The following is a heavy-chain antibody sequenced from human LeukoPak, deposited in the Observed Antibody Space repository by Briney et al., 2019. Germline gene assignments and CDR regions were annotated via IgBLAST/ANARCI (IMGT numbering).Heavy chain of an antibody. CDR1: GGSISNYY. CDR2: IYSSGST. V-gene: IGHV4-59*01. Sequence: PSETLSLTCTLSGGSISNYYWNWIRQPPGKGLEWIGYIYSSGSTYFNPYLTSRVTISVDTSKNQFSLNLTSVTAADTAVYYCARADYGGNSAAFNIWGQGTMVTVSS. CDR3: ARADYGGNSAAFNI. J-gene: IGHJ3*02. D-gene: IGHD4-23*01.